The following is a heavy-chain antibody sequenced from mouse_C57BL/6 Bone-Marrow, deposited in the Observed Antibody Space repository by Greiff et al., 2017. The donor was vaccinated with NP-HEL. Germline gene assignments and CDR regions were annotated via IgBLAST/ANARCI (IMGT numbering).Heavy chain of an antibody. CDR1: GFTFSDYG. CDR2: ISSGSSTI. J-gene: IGHJ3*01. V-gene: IGHV5-17*01. Sequence: EVKLVESGGGLVKPGGSLKLSCAASGFTFSDYGMHWVRQAPEKGLEWVAYISSGSSTIYYADTVKGRFTISKDNAKNTLFLQMTSLRSEETAMYYWAREKLLAWFAYWGQGTLVTVSA. CDR3: AREKLLAWFAY.